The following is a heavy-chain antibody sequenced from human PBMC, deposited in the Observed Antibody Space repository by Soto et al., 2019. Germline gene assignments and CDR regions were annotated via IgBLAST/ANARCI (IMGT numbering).Heavy chain of an antibody. V-gene: IGHV1-69*01. J-gene: IGHJ4*02. CDR3: STLAARRDFDY. CDR2: IIPIFATA. Sequence: QVQLVQSGAEVKKPGSSVKVSCKASGGTFRSYAISWVRQAPGQGLEWMGGIIPIFATANYAQKFQGRVTITADESTSTAYMELSSLRSEDTAVYYCSTLAARRDFDYWGQGTLVTVSS. CDR1: GGTFRSYA. D-gene: IGHD6-6*01.